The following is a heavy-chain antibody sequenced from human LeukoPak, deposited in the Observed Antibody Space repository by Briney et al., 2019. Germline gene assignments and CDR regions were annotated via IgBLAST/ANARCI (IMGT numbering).Heavy chain of an antibody. CDR3: ARGQTYDYDTSGYVVGSTTGDY. CDR2: INHSGST. J-gene: IGHJ4*02. V-gene: IGHV4-34*01. D-gene: IGHD3-22*01. Sequence: PSETLSLTRAVYGGSFSGHYWSWIRQPPGKGLEWIGEINHSGSTNYNPSLKSRVTISVDTSKNQFSLKLSSVTAADTAVYYCARGQTYDYDTSGYVVGSTTGDYWGQGTLVTVSS. CDR1: GGSFSGHY.